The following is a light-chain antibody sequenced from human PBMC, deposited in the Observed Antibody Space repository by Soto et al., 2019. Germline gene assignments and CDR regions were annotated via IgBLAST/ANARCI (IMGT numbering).Light chain of an antibody. CDR1: QSVSYN. CDR2: GAF. Sequence: EIVMTQSPATLSVSPGESATLSCRASQSVSYNLAWYQQKPGQAPRLLIYGAFKRATGIPDRFSGSGSGTDFTLTISRMEPEDFAVYCCQQYGSSPRTFGQGTKVDIK. CDR3: QQYGSSPRT. J-gene: IGKJ1*01. V-gene: IGKV3-20*01.